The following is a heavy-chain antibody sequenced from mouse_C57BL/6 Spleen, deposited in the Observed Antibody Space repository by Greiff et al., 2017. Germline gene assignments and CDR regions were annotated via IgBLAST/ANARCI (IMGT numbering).Heavy chain of an antibody. CDR3: ASLWNYYFDY. Sequence: EVMLVESGGGLVKPGGSLKLSCAASGFTFSSYAMSWVRQTPEKRLEWVATISDGGSYTYYPDNVKGRFTISRDKAKNNLYLQMSHLKSEDKAMYYCASLWNYYFDYWGQGTTLTVSS. D-gene: IGHD6-1*01. V-gene: IGHV5-4*03. CDR2: ISDGGSYT. CDR1: GFTFSSYA. J-gene: IGHJ2*01.